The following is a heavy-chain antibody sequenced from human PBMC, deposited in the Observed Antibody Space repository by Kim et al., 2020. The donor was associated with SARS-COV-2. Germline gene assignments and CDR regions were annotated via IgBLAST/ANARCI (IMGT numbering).Heavy chain of an antibody. CDR3: ARDFCSGGSCPVEY. D-gene: IGHD2-15*01. Sequence: GGSLRLSCAASGFTFSTYAMHWVRQGPGKGLEWVAVISHDGSNEDYAGTVKGLFTISRDNYMKTLYLQMNSLRAEDTAVYYCARDFCSGGSCPVEYWGQGTLVTVSS. CDR2: ISHDGSNE. V-gene: IGHV3-30-3*01. CDR1: GFTFSTYA. J-gene: IGHJ4*02.